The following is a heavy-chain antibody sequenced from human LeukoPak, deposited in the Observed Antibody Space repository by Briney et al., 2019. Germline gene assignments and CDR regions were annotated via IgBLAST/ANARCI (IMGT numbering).Heavy chain of an antibody. CDR1: GGSFSGYY. CDR2: INHSGST. J-gene: IGHJ4*02. V-gene: IGHV4-34*01. D-gene: IGHD6-13*01. Sequence: SETLSLTCAVYGGSFSGYYWSWIRRPPGKGLEWIGEINHSGSTNYNPSIKSRVTISVDTSKNQFFLKLSSVTAADTAVYYCARARIKTAAGTLDYWGQGTLVTVSS. CDR3: ARARIKTAAGTLDY.